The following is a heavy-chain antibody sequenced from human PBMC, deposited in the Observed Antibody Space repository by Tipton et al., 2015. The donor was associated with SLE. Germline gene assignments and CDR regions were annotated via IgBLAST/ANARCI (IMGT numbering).Heavy chain of an antibody. D-gene: IGHD3-16*01. J-gene: IGHJ4*02. CDR2: IYYTGRT. V-gene: IGHV4-59*12. CDR3: ARAIGANYFNF. Sequence: TLSLTCTVSGGSISSYYWSWIRQPPGKGLEWIGNIYYTGRTNYNPSLKTRVTISVDTSKIHFSLRLTSVTAADTAVYFCARAIGANYFNFWGQGSLVTVSS. CDR1: GGSISSYY.